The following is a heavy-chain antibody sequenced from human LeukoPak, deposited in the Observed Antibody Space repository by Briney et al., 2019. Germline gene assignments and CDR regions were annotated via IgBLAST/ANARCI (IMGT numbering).Heavy chain of an antibody. CDR2: VTRTGST. D-gene: IGHD2/OR15-2a*01. V-gene: IGHV4-34*01. CDR1: AGSFSGDS. Sequence: SETLSLTCVVSAGSFSGDSWSWIRQAPGKGLEWIGEVTRTGSTNYHPSLKSRVLISVDTSKSQFSLKVNSVTAADTGVYYCARGDGVIGAIGIGSWYFDLWGRGTLVTVSS. J-gene: IGHJ2*01. CDR3: ARGDGVIGAIGIGSWYFDL.